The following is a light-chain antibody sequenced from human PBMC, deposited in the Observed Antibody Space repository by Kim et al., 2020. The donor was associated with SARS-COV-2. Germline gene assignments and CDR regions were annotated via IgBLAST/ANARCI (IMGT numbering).Light chain of an antibody. CDR2: GAS. Sequence: ASVGDRVTITCRASQVINNYLAWYQQKPGKAPTVLIYGASTLHSGVPSRFSGSGSGTDFTLTISSLQPEDVGTYYCQKYDSAPWTLGHGTKVDIK. V-gene: IGKV1-27*01. CDR1: QVINNY. CDR3: QKYDSAPWT. J-gene: IGKJ1*01.